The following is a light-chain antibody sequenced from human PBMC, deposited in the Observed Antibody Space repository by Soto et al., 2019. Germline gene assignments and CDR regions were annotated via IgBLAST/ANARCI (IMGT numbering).Light chain of an antibody. J-gene: IGLJ2*01. Sequence: QSVLTQPASVSGSPGQSITISCTGTSSDVGSYNLVSWYQQHPGKAPKLMIYEGSKRPSGVSNRFSGSKSGNTASLTISGLRPEDEADYYCAAWDDSLSGPVFGGGTKLTVL. CDR1: SSDVGSYNL. CDR2: EGS. CDR3: AAWDDSLSGPV. V-gene: IGLV2-23*01.